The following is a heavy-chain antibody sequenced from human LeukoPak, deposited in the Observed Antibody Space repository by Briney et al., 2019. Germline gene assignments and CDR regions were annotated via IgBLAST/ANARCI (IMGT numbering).Heavy chain of an antibody. CDR3: TRGDGGVPELYNWFDP. J-gene: IGHJ5*02. D-gene: IGHD4-23*01. CDR2: IRSKAYGGTT. Sequence: PGRSLRLSCTASGFTFGDYAMSWFRQAPGKGLEWVGFIRSKAYGGTTEYAASVKGRFTISRDDSKSIAYLQMNSLKTEDTAVYYCTRGDGGVPELYNWFDPWGQGTLVTVSS. CDR1: GFTFGDYA. V-gene: IGHV3-49*03.